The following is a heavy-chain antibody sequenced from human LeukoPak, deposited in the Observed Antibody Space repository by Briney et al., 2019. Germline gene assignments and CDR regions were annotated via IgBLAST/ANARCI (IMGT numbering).Heavy chain of an antibody. CDR1: GFTFSNAY. CDR2: ISGSGGST. CDR3: AKLSGGGSSPNDY. Sequence: RPGGSLRLSCAASGFTFSNAYMNWVRQAPGKGLEWVSAISGSGGSTYYADSVKGRFTISRDNSKNTLYLQMNSLRAEDTAVYYCAKLSGGGSSPNDYWGQGTLVTVSS. V-gene: IGHV3-23*01. D-gene: IGHD6-6*01. J-gene: IGHJ4*02.